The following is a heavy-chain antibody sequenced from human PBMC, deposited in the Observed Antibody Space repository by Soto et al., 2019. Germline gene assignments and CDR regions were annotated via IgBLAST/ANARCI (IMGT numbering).Heavy chain of an antibody. V-gene: IGHV4-59*01. D-gene: IGHD3-10*01. CDR2: IYYSGST. CDR1: GGSISSYY. CDR3: ASSNYYGSGSYYNVDWAGKYYFDY. Sequence: SETLSLTCTVSGGSISSYYWSWIRQPPGKGLEWIGYIYYSGSTNYNPSLKSRVTISVDTSKNQFSLKLSSVTAADTAVYYCASSNYYGSGSYYNVDWAGKYYFDYWGQGTLVTVSS. J-gene: IGHJ4*02.